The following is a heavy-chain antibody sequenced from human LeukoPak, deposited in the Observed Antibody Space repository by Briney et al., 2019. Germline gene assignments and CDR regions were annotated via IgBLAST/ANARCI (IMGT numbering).Heavy chain of an antibody. J-gene: IGHJ6*03. CDR3: ARLNGGGVIAFRGYSFPETSYYMDV. CDR2: IYPGDSDT. CDR1: GYSFTSYW. D-gene: IGHD5-18*01. Sequence: GESLKISCKGSGYSFTSYWIGWVRQMPGKGLEWMGIIYPGDSDTRYSPSFQGQVTISADKSISTAYLQWSSLKASDTAMYYCARLNGGGVIAFRGYSFPETSYYMDVWGKGTTVTVSS. V-gene: IGHV5-51*01.